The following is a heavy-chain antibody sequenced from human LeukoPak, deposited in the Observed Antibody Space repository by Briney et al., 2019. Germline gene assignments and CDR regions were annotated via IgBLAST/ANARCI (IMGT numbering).Heavy chain of an antibody. CDR1: GYTFTSYG. J-gene: IGHJ6*02. CDR3: ARGSMVATKDPYYYYRMDV. Sequence: GASVKVSCKASGYTFTSYGISWVRQAPGQGLEWMGWISAYNGNTNYAQKLQGRVTMTTDTSTSTAYMELRSVRSDDTAVYYCARGSMVATKDPYYYYRMDVWGQGTTVTVSS. V-gene: IGHV1-18*01. CDR2: ISAYNGNT. D-gene: IGHD5-12*01.